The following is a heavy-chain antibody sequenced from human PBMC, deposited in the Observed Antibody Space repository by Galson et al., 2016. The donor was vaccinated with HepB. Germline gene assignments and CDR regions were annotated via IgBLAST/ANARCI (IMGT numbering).Heavy chain of an antibody. D-gene: IGHD3-3*01. Sequence: SLRLSCAASGFTVTKNYMSWVRQAPGKGLEWVSVIYSGGSAYYADSVNGRFIISRDNPENTLYLQMKNLRAEDTAVYYCARGGDFWSNQNCFDSWGQGILVTFSS. CDR1: GFTVTKNY. CDR3: ARGGDFWSNQNCFDS. CDR2: IYSGGSA. V-gene: IGHV3-66*01. J-gene: IGHJ5*01.